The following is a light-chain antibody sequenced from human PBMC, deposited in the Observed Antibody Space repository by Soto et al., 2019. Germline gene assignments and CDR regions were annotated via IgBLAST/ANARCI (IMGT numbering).Light chain of an antibody. J-gene: IGLJ1*01. CDR3: CSWTTIPSLRYV. Sequence: QSVLTQPASVSGSPGQSITISCTGTSSDIGAYNYVSWYQQHPGKAPKLIIYDVSNWPSGLSTRFSGSKSGNTASLTISGLLAEDDADYSCCSWTTIPSLRYVFGTGTKVTVL. CDR2: DVS. CDR1: SSDIGAYNY. V-gene: IGLV2-14*01.